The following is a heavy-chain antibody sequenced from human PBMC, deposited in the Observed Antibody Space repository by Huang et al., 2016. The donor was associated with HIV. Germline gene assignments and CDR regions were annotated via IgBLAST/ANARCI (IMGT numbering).Heavy chain of an antibody. CDR2: ISASSGDT. J-gene: IGHJ3*02. CDR1: GYTFTSYG. D-gene: IGHD3-22*01. Sequence: QIQLMQSGPELKQPGASVKVSCKASGYTFTSYGITWGRQAPGQGPEWMGWISASSGDTKYAQKFQGRVTLTTDTATNIAYMELRSLRSDDTAKYYCARDPKYHRIGYYRQRRGIDIWGQGTMVIVSS. CDR3: ARDPKYHRIGYYRQRRGIDI. V-gene: IGHV1-18*01.